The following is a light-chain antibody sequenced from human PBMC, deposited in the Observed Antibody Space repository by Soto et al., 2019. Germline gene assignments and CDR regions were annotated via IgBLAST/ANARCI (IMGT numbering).Light chain of an antibody. CDR2: DAS. Sequence: DIQMTQSPSTLPASVGDRVTITCRASQGISNWLAWYQQKPGKAPKLLVYDASTLQSGVASRFSGSGSGTEFTLIISGLQPDDSATYYCQQYTNTNNPWMFGQGTKVDIK. V-gene: IGKV1-5*01. J-gene: IGKJ1*01. CDR1: QGISNW. CDR3: QQYTNTNNPWM.